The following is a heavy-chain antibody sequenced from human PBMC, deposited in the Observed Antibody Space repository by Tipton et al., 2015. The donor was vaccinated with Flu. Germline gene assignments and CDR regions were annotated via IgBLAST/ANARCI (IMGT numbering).Heavy chain of an antibody. Sequence: TLSLTCAVSGYSISSGYYWGWIRQPPGKGLEWIGSISHTGTTNYNPSLRSRVTISVDTSKNQFSLRLTSVTAADTAVYFCARRTFSNYVSEPKNWFDVWGQGTLVTVSS. D-gene: IGHD4-11*01. CDR2: ISHTGTT. CDR1: GYSISSGYY. J-gene: IGHJ5*02. CDR3: ARRTFSNYVSEPKNWFDV. V-gene: IGHV4-38-2*01.